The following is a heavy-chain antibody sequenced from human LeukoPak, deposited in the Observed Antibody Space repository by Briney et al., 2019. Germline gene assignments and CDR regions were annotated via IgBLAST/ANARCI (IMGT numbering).Heavy chain of an antibody. V-gene: IGHV3-23*01. CDR1: GLTFSIFA. CDR3: AKGAYDWNY. J-gene: IGHJ4*02. Sequence: GGSLRLSCAASGLTFSIFAMSWVRQAPGKGLEWVSTIGGSGGSTYYADSVKGRFTISRDDSQNPLYLQMNSLRAEDTAVYYCAKGAYDWNYWGQGTLVTVSS. CDR2: IGGSGGST. D-gene: IGHD1-1*01.